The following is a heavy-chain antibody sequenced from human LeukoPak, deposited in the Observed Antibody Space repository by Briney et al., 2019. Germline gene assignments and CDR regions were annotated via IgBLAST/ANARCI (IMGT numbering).Heavy chain of an antibody. CDR3: ARDGFAAIHYFDY. CDR2: IIPIFGTA. CDR1: GGTFSSYA. Sequence: SVKVSCKASGGTFSSYAISWVRKAPGQGLEWMGGIIPIFGTANYAQKFQGRVTITADESTSTAYMELSSLRSEDTAVYYCARDGFAAIHYFDYWGQGTLVTVSS. J-gene: IGHJ4*02. D-gene: IGHD2-2*01. V-gene: IGHV1-69*13.